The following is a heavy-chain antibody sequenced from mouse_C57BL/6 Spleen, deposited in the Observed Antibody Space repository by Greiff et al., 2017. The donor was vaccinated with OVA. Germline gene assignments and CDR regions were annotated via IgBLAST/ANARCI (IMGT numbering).Heavy chain of an antibody. CDR1: GYTFTSYW. J-gene: IGHJ2*01. Sequence: QVQLQQPGTELVKPGASVKLSCKASGYTFTSYWMHWVKQRPGQGLEWIGNINPSNGGTNYNEKFKSKATLTVDKSSSTAYMQLSSLTSEDSAVYYCARSRPLITTVVAGDYFDYWGQGTTLTVSS. CDR3: ARSRPLITTVVAGDYFDY. CDR2: INPSNGGT. V-gene: IGHV1-53*01. D-gene: IGHD1-1*01.